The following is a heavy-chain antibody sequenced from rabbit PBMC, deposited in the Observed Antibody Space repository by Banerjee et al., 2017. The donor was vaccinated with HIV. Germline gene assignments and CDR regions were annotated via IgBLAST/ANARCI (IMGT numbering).Heavy chain of an antibody. CDR3: ARDDNNGGFDSDL. D-gene: IGHD3-1*01. CDR1: GFSFSYYW. Sequence: QEQLVESGGGLVQPEGSLTLTCTASGFSFSYYWMSWVRQAPGKRPEWIGNIDTGSSGSTYYASWAKGRFTISKTSSTTVTLQMTSLTAADTATYFCARDDNNGGFDSDLWGQGTLVTVS. J-gene: IGHJ3*01. V-gene: IGHV1S45*01. CDR2: IDTGSSGST.